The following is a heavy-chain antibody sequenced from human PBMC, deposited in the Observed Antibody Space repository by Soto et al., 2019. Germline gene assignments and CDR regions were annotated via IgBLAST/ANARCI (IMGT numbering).Heavy chain of an antibody. CDR2: IYATGTT. V-gene: IGHV4-4*07. J-gene: IGHJ5*02. CDR1: GASISGFY. Sequence: SETLSLTCTVSGASISGFYWSWIRKSAGKGLEWIGRIYATGTTDYNPSLKSRVMMSVDTSKKQFSLRLRSVTAADTAVYYCVRDGTKTLRDRFDPWGQGISVTVSS. CDR3: VRDGTKTLRDRFDP. D-gene: IGHD1-1*01.